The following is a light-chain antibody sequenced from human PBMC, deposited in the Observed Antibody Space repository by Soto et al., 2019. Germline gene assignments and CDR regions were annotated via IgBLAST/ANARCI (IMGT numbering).Light chain of an antibody. CDR2: KAS. CDR1: RPISSW. V-gene: IGKV1-5*03. CDR3: QQYNNYPFT. J-gene: IGKJ2*01. Sequence: DIQMTQSPSTLSASVGARVTITCRASRPISSWLAWYQQKLGKAPKLLIYKASSLESGVSSRFSGSGSGTEFTLTINSLQPDDFATYYCQQYNNYPFTFGQGTKLEIK.